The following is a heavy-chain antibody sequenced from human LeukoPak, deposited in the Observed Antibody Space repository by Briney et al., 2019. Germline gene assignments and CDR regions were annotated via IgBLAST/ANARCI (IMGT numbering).Heavy chain of an antibody. J-gene: IGHJ3*02. Sequence: ASLSLTCTVSGGSLRSYDWSWIRQPPGKGLEWICYIYYSGSTTYNPSLKSRVTISVDTSTNQFFLNLDSVTAADTAVYYCARRVAGGSRAFDIWGQGTMVTVSA. CDR1: GGSLRSYD. CDR3: ARRVAGGSRAFDI. V-gene: IGHV4-59*12. D-gene: IGHD2-15*01. CDR2: IYYSGST.